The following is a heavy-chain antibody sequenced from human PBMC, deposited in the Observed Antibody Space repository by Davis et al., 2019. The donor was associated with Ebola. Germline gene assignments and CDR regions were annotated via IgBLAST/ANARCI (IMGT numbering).Heavy chain of an antibody. CDR2: LSGSGGLS. J-gene: IGHJ6*02. CDR1: GFTFRTYA. CDR3: ARGGETVTGTASHGMDV. V-gene: IGHV3-23*01. D-gene: IGHD4-11*01. Sequence: GESLKISCTASGFTFRTYAMNWVRQAPGKGLEWVSALSGSGGLSYYADSVKGRFTISRDNSKNTLYLQMNSLTAEDTAVYYCARGGETVTGTASHGMDVWGQGTTVTVSS.